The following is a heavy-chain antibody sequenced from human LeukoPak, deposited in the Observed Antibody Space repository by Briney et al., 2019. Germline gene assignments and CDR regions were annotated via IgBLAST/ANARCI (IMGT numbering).Heavy chain of an antibody. J-gene: IGHJ4*02. CDR3: ASGYSSSWYYVDY. V-gene: IGHV3-30-3*01. CDR2: ISYDGSNK. CDR1: GFTFSSYA. D-gene: IGHD6-13*01. Sequence: PGGSLRLSCAASGFTFSSYAMHWVRQAPGKGLEWVAVISYDGSNKYYADSVKGRFTISRDNSKNTLYLQMNSLRAEDTAVYYCASGYSSSWYYVDYWGQGTLVTVSS.